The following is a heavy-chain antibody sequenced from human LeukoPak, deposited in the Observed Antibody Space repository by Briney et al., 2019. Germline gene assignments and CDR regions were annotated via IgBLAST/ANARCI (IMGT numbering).Heavy chain of an antibody. D-gene: IGHD5-12*01. J-gene: IGHJ4*02. Sequence: GGSLRLSCAASGFTFSSYGMHWVRQAPGKGLEWVAFIRYDGSNKYYADSVEGRSTISRDNSKNTLYLQMNSLRAEDTAVYYCAKDKGHTVATIMGVGDYWGQGTLVTVSS. CDR3: AKDKGHTVATIMGVGDY. CDR1: GFTFSSYG. V-gene: IGHV3-30*02. CDR2: IRYDGSNK.